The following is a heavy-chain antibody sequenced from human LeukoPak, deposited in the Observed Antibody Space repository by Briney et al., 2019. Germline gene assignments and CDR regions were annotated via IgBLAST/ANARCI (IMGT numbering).Heavy chain of an antibody. CDR3: ARDLAWDWFDP. CDR1: GFTSSTAW. J-gene: IGHJ5*02. CDR2: MRQDGSDK. V-gene: IGHV3-7*01. D-gene: IGHD3-16*01. Sequence: GGSLTLSCAVSGFTSSTAWLTWVRQAPGKGLEWVADMRQDGSDKYYVDSVKGRFTISRDNAKNSLYLQMNSLRAEDTAVYYCARDLAWDWFDPWGQGTLVTVSS.